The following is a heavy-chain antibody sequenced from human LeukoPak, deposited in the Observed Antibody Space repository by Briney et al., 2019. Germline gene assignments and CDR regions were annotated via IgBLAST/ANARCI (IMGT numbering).Heavy chain of an antibody. CDR2: IYYSGST. V-gene: IGHV4-61*01. J-gene: IGHJ5*02. CDR3: ARGLRGGSSSWYA. Sequence: PSETLSLTCTVSGGSVSSGSYYWSWIRQPPEKGLEWIGYIYYSGSTNYNPSLKSRVTISVDTSKNQFSLKLSSVTAADTAVYYCARGLRGGSSSWYAWGQGTLVTVSS. D-gene: IGHD6-13*01. CDR1: GGSVSSGSYY.